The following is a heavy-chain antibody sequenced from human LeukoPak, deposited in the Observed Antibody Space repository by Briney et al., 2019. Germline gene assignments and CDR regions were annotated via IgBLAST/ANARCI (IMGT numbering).Heavy chain of an antibody. V-gene: IGHV4-39*01. J-gene: IGHJ4*02. Sequence: SGPGLVKPSETLSLTCTVSGGSISSRSYYWGWIRQPPGKGLEWIGSIYYSGSTYYNPSLKSRVTISVDTSKNQFSLKLSSVTAADTAVYYCARGEYSSGWFPPDYWGQGTLVTVSS. CDR1: GGSISSRSYY. D-gene: IGHD6-19*01. CDR2: IYYSGST. CDR3: ARGEYSSGWFPPDY.